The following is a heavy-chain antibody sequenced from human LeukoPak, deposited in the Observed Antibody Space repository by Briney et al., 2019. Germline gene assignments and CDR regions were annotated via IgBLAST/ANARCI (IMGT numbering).Heavy chain of an antibody. Sequence: SETLSLACTVSGGSIGLYYWAWIRQPPGKGLEWIGYIFHTGSTNYNPSLKSRLTISVDTSRNQFSLRLSSVTAADTAVYYCARHQHAGREHYYGIDVWGQGTTVSVSS. CDR1: GGSIGLYY. V-gene: IGHV4-59*08. D-gene: IGHD1-26*01. CDR3: ARHQHAGREHYYGIDV. CDR2: IFHTGST. J-gene: IGHJ6*02.